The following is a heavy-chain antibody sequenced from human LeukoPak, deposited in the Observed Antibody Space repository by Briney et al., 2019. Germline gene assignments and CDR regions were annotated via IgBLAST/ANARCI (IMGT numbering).Heavy chain of an antibody. Sequence: ESGPTLVKPTQTLTLTCTVSGFSLSASGVGVGWIRQPPGKALEWLAPVYWDDDKRYSPSLKSRLTITKDTSKNQVVLTMTNMDPVDTATYYCAHTDDFWSGYPPGWFDPWGQGTLVTVSS. CDR3: AHTDDFWSGYPPGWFDP. V-gene: IGHV2-5*02. CDR1: GFSLSASGVG. J-gene: IGHJ5*02. CDR2: VYWDDDK. D-gene: IGHD3-3*01.